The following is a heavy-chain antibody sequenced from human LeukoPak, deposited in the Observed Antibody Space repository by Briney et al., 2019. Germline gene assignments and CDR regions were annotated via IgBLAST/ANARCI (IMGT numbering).Heavy chain of an antibody. CDR1: GFTFSSYA. CDR2: ISGSGGST. D-gene: IGHD3-10*01. J-gene: IGHJ4*02. V-gene: IGHV3-23*01. Sequence: GGSLRLSCAASGFTFSSYAMSWVRQAPGKGLEWVSAISGSGGSTYYADSVKGRFTISRDNSKNTLYLQMNSLRAEDTAVYYCAKDFRYYGSGSSYFDYWGQGTLVTVSS. CDR3: AKDFRYYGSGSSYFDY.